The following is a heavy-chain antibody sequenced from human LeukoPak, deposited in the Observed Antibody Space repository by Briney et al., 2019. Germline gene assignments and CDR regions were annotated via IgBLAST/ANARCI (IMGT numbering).Heavy chain of an antibody. CDR3: ATVSDSSGWYYFDY. J-gene: IGHJ4*02. CDR2: ISRSDAST. V-gene: IGHV3-23*01. Sequence: PGGSLRLSCAASGFTFSSYAMSWVRQAPGKGLEWVSAISRSDASTYYADSVRGRFTIPRDNSKNTLYLQMNSLRAEDTAVYYCATVSDSSGWYYFDYWGQGTLVTVSS. D-gene: IGHD6-19*01. CDR1: GFTFSSYA.